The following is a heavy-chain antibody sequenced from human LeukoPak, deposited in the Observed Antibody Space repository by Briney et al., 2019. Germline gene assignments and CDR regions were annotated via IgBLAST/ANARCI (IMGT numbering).Heavy chain of an antibody. J-gene: IGHJ4*02. CDR2: IIPIFGTA. CDR3: ARDYRVAGVQFDY. CDR1: GGTFSSYA. D-gene: IGHD6-19*01. Sequence: ASVKVSXKASGGTFSSYAISWVRQAPGQGLEWMGRIIPIFGTANYAQKFQGRVTITTDESTSTAYMELSSLRSEDTAVYYCARDYRVAGVQFDYWGQGTLVTVSS. V-gene: IGHV1-69*05.